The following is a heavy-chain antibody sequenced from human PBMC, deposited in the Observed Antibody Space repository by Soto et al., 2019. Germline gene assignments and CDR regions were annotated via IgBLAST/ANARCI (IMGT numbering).Heavy chain of an antibody. V-gene: IGHV1-2*04. CDR3: ARLLSEWPMSTYYYYGMDV. CDR2: INPNSGGT. D-gene: IGHD1-1*01. Sequence: ASVKVSCKASGYTFTGYYMHWVRQAPGQGLEWMGWINPNSGGTNYAQKFQGWVTMTRDTSISTAYMELSRLRSEDTAVYYCARLLSEWPMSTYYYYGMDVWGQGTTVTVSS. J-gene: IGHJ6*02. CDR1: GYTFTGYY.